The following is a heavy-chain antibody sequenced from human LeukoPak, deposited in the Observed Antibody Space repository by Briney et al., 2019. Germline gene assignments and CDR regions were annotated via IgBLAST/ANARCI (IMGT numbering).Heavy chain of an antibody. CDR3: ARDLVRGLTTGVLDY. V-gene: IGHV3-21*01. Sequence: GGSLRLSCAASGFTFSSYSMNWVRQAPGKGLEWVSSISSSSSYIYYADSVKGRFTISRDNAKNSLYLQMNSLRAEDTAVYYCARDLVRGLTTGVLDYWGQGTLVTVSS. J-gene: IGHJ4*02. CDR1: GFTFSSYS. D-gene: IGHD4-17*01. CDR2: ISSSSSYI.